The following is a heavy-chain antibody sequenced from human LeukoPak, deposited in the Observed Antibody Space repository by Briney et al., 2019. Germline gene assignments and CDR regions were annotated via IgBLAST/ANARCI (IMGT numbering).Heavy chain of an antibody. CDR3: AEGKVVTGIDY. V-gene: IGHV3-23*01. D-gene: IGHD2-21*02. CDR1: GFTFSNCA. J-gene: IGHJ4*02. CDR2: ISGGGGST. Sequence: GGSLRLSCAASGFTFSNCAMSWVRQAPGKGLEWVSAISGGGGSTYYADSVKGRFTISRDNSKNTLYLQMNSLRAEDTAIYYCAEGKVVTGIDYWGQGTLVTVSS.